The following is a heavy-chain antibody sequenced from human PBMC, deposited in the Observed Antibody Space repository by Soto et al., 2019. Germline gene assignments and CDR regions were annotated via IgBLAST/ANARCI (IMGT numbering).Heavy chain of an antibody. CDR1: GGTFSSYA. CDR2: IIPFFGRA. D-gene: IGHD3-3*01. J-gene: IGHJ6*02. Sequence: SVKVSCKASGGTFSSYAISWVRQAPGQGLEWMGGIIPFFGRANYAQKFQGRVTITADESTSTAYMELSSLRSEDTAVYYCARGSVRFLEWSATYYYYGMDVWG. V-gene: IGHV1-69*13. CDR3: ARGSVRFLEWSATYYYYGMDV.